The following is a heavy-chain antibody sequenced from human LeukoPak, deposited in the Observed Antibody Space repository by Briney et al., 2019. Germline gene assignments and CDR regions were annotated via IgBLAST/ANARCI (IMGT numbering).Heavy chain of an antibody. CDR2: INPSGGST. CDR1: GYTFTSYY. Sequence: ASVKVSCKASGYTFTSYYMHWVRQTPGQGLEWMGIINPSGGSTSYAQKFQGRVTMTRDMSTSTVYMELSSLRSEDTAVYYCARDGMDIVVVPAAIGEGGYYYYMDVWGKGTTVTVSS. J-gene: IGHJ6*03. V-gene: IGHV1-46*01. D-gene: IGHD2-2*03. CDR3: ARDGMDIVVVPAAIGEGGYYYYMDV.